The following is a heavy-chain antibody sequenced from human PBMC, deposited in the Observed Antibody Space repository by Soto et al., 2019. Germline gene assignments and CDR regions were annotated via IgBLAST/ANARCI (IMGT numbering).Heavy chain of an antibody. CDR1: GGSISSSSYY. V-gene: IGHV4-39*01. J-gene: IGHJ6*03. CDR3: ASGSVTPFYYYYYMDV. Sequence: PSETLSLTCTVSGGSISSSSYYWGWIRQPPGKGLEWIGSIYYSGSTYYNPSLKSRVTISVDTSKNQFSLKLSSVTAADTAVYYCASGSVTPFYYYYYMDVWGKGTTVTVSS. D-gene: IGHD4-17*01. CDR2: IYYSGST.